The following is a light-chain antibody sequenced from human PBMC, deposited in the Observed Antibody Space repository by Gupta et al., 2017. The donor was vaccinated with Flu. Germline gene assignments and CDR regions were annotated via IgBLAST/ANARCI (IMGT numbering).Light chain of an antibody. Sequence: SLGERATINCKASQSGLDNSNNKNYLAWYQQKPGQSPKVLIYWASTRESGIPDRFSGSGSGTDFTLTISSLQAEDVAVYYCQQYYSIPLTFGQGTKMEIK. CDR3: QQYYSIPLT. CDR2: WAS. V-gene: IGKV4-1*01. CDR1: QSGLDNSNNKNY. J-gene: IGKJ2*01.